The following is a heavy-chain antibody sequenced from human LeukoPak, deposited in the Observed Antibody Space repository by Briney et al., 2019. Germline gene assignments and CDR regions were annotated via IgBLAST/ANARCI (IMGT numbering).Heavy chain of an antibody. CDR1: GGSISSYY. D-gene: IGHD1-14*01. CDR2: IYYSGST. J-gene: IGHJ6*03. Sequence: PSETLSLTCTVSGGSISSYYWSWIRQPPGKGLEWIGYIYYSGSTNYNPSLKSRVTISVDTSKNQCSLNLTSLTATDTAVYYCARDRKYYYHMDVWGKGTTVTVSS. CDR3: ARDRKYYYHMDV. V-gene: IGHV4-59*01.